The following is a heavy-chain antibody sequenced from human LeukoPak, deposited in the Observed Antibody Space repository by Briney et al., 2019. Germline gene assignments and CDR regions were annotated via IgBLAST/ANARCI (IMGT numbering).Heavy chain of an antibody. D-gene: IGHD6-19*01. CDR2: IIPIFDTA. CDR3: ARAPGYSSGWYLG. V-gene: IGHV1-69*13. J-gene: IGHJ4*02. CDR1: GGTFSSYA. Sequence: SVKVSCKASGGTFSSYAISWVRQAPGQGLEWMGGIIPIFDTANYAQKFQGRVTITADESTSTAYMELSSLRSEDTAVYYCARAPGYSSGWYLGWGQGTLVTVSS.